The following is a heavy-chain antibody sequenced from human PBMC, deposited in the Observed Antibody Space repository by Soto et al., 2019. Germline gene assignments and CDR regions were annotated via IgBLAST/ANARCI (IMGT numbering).Heavy chain of an antibody. V-gene: IGHV1-69*06. J-gene: IGHJ6*01. CDR3: ATNCGICYSHYYYYGMDV. CDR2: IIPIFGTA. CDR1: GGTVSSYA. Sequence: QVQLVQSGAEVKKPGSSVKVSCKASGGTVSSYAISWVRQAPGQGLEGMVGIIPIFGTANYAQKFQGRVTITADKSTSTAYMELSSLGSDDTAVYYCATNCGICYSHYYYYGMDVWCQGTTVTVSS. D-gene: IGHD2-15*01.